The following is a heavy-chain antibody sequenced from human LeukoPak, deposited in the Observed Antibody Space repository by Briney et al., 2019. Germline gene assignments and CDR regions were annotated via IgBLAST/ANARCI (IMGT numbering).Heavy chain of an antibody. Sequence: PSQTLSLTCTVSGGSISSGGSDWGWIRQHPKRGLEWVGYINHSGSTYYNPSLGSRVTMSVDTSKNQFSLKLSSVTAADSAVYYCARAARQGFTMIVVPFFYFDLWGRGTLVTVSS. CDR1: GGSISSGGSD. CDR3: ARAARQGFTMIVVPFFYFDL. CDR2: INHSGST. V-gene: IGHV4-31*03. D-gene: IGHD3-22*01. J-gene: IGHJ2*01.